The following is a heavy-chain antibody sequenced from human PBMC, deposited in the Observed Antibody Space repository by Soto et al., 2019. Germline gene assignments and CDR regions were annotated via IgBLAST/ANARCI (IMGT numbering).Heavy chain of an antibody. Sequence: ASVKVSCKASGYTFTDYAINWVRQAPGQGLEWMGWSNVANGNTGYSLKFQGRVTNARDMSASTAYIELTSLTSEDTAIYYCAREGAHYTPLDHWGQGTLVTASS. CDR2: SNVANGNT. CDR1: GYTFTDYA. J-gene: IGHJ4*02. CDR3: AREGAHYTPLDH. D-gene: IGHD2-15*01. V-gene: IGHV1-3*01.